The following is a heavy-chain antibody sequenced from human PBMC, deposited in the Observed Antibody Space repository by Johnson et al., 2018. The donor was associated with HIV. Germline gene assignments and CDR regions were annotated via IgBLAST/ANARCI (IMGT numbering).Heavy chain of an antibody. CDR1: GFTFNNYD. CDR3: ARDHSGYDSVTAAFDI. Sequence: QMQLVESGGGVVQPGGSLRLSCAASGFTFNNYDMHWVRQAPGKGLEWVAFIRYDGSYKYYADSVKGRFTISRDNSKNTLYLQMNSLRAEDTAVYYCARDHSGYDSVTAAFDIWGQGTMVTVSS. J-gene: IGHJ3*02. V-gene: IGHV3-30*02. CDR2: IRYDGSYK. D-gene: IGHD5-12*01.